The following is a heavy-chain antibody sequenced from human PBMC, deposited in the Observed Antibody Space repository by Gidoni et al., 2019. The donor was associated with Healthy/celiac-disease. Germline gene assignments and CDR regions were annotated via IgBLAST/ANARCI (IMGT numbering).Heavy chain of an antibody. Sequence: EVQLVESGGGLVKPGGSLRLSCAASGFTFSTYSMNWVRQAPGKGLEWVSSISSSSSYIYYADSVKGRFTISRDNAKNSLYLQMNSLRAEDTAVYYCARDSGEGWFDPWGQGTLVTVSS. D-gene: IGHD3-10*01. J-gene: IGHJ5*02. CDR3: ARDSGEGWFDP. V-gene: IGHV3-21*01. CDR2: ISSSSSYI. CDR1: GFTFSTYS.